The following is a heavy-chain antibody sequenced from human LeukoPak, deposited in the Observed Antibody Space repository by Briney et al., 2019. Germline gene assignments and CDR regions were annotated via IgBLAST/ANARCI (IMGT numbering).Heavy chain of an antibody. Sequence: GGSLRLSCAASGFTFSSYAMHWVRQAPGKGLEWVAVISYDGSNKYYADSVKGRFTISRDNSKNTLYLQMNRLRAEDTAVYYCARDQGSYYGSGSYYRLGYWGQGTLVTVSS. CDR3: ARDQGSYYGSGSYYRLGY. V-gene: IGHV3-30*04. D-gene: IGHD3-10*01. J-gene: IGHJ4*02. CDR1: GFTFSSYA. CDR2: ISYDGSNK.